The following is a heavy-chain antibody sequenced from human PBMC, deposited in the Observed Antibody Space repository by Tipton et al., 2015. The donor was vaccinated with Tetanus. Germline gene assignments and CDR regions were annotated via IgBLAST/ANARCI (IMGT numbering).Heavy chain of an antibody. V-gene: IGHV4-61*08. D-gene: IGHD2/OR15-2a*01. J-gene: IGHJ4*02. CDR1: GGSVKSGDYS. Sequence: TLSLTCTVSGGSVKSGDYSWNWIRQPPGKGLEWLAYVSYSGRTNSNYSLKSRITISQDTSKNQFSLRLDSLTAADTAVYYCARAAGFLGLTHDFWGRGTLVSVPS. CDR2: VSYSGRT. CDR3: ARAAGFLGLTHDF.